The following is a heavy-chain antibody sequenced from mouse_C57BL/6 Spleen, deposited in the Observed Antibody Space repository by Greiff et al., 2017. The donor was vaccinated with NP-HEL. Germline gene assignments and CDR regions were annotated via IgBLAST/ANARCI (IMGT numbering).Heavy chain of an antibody. Sequence: EVQLQQSGPELVKPGASVKIPCKASGYTFTDYNMDWVKQSHGKSLEWIGDINPNNGGTIYNQKFKGKATLTVDKSSSTAYMELRSLTSEDTAVYYCAREAAAGTQLRREAVCAYWGQGTLVTVSA. CDR3: AREAAAGTQLRREAVCAY. V-gene: IGHV1-18*01. D-gene: IGHD4-1*02. CDR1: GYTFTDYN. CDR2: INPNNGGT. J-gene: IGHJ3*01.